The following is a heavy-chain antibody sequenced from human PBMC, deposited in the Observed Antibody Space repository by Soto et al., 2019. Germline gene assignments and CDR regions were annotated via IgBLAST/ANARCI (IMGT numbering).Heavy chain of an antibody. CDR2: IYYSGRT. CDR3: ARQTVTKPGDAFDI. Sequence: QVQLQESGPGLVKPSETLSLTCTVSGGSISSYYWSWIRQPPGKGLEWIGYIYYSGRTNYNPSLKSRVSISVDTSKNQFSLKLSSVTAADTAVYYCARQTVTKPGDAFDIWGQGTMVTVSS. V-gene: IGHV4-59*01. CDR1: GGSISSYY. J-gene: IGHJ3*02. D-gene: IGHD4-17*01.